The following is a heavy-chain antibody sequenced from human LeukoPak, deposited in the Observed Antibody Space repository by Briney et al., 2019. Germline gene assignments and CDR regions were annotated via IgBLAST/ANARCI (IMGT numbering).Heavy chain of an antibody. D-gene: IGHD5-12*01. V-gene: IGHV3-21*01. CDR3: ARGGLRLNAFDI. Sequence: GGSLRLSCAASGFTFSSYTMNWVRQAPGKGLEWVSSISSSSSYIYYADSVKGRFTISRDNAKNSLYLQMNSLRAEDTAVYYCARGGLRLNAFDIWGQGTMVTVSS. CDR2: ISSSSSYI. CDR1: GFTFSSYT. J-gene: IGHJ3*02.